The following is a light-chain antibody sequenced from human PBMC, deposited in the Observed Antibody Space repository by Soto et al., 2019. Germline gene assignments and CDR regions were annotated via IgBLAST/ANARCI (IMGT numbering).Light chain of an antibody. CDR1: QTITTS. CDR3: QQNYSPPLT. V-gene: IGKV1-39*01. J-gene: IGKJ5*01. Sequence: DIQVTQSPSSRSASVGYRVTITYRTSQTITTSLNWYRQKQGKAPDLLIYAASSLQSGIPSRFGGRGSGADFTLNITGLQPEDFASYYCQQNYSPPLTLRPGTPLQT. CDR2: AAS.